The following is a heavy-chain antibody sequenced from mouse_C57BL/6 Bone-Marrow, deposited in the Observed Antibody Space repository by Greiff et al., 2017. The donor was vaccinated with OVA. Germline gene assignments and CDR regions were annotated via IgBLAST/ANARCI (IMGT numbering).Heavy chain of an antibody. CDR1: GYTFTDYE. Sequence: VQLEESGAELVRPGASVTLSCKASGYTFTDYEMHWVKQTPVHGLEWIGAIDPETGGTAYNQKFKGKAILTADKSSSTAYMELRSLTSEDSAVYYCTIRSYIDVWGTGTTVTVSS. V-gene: IGHV1-15*01. CDR3: TIRSYIDV. J-gene: IGHJ1*03. CDR2: IDPETGGT.